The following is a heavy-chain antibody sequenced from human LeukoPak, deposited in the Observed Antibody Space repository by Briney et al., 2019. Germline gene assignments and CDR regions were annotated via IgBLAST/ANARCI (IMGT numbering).Heavy chain of an antibody. V-gene: IGHV1-46*01. J-gene: IGHJ4*02. Sequence: ASVKVSCKASGYTFTSYYMHWVQQAPGQGLEWMGIINPSGGSTSYAQKFQGRVTMTRDTSTSTVYMELSSLRSEDTAVYYCARSPFFVPGVAVAGDYYFDYWGQGTLVTVSS. D-gene: IGHD6-19*01. CDR1: GYTFTSYY. CDR2: INPSGGST. CDR3: ARSPFFVPGVAVAGDYYFDY.